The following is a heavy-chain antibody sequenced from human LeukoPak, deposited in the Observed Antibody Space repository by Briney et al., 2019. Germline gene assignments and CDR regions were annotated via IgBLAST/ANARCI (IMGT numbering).Heavy chain of an antibody. CDR2: INGDGTTT. D-gene: IGHD1-26*01. Sequence: GGSLRLSCAASGFTLSTHLMHWVRHAPGKGLVWVSRINGDGTTTSYADSVKGRFTISRVNAKSTLYLEMDSLRAEDTAIYYCARRWYTGTYYYFDLWGQGTLVTVSA. J-gene: IGHJ4*02. V-gene: IGHV3-74*01. CDR3: ARRWYTGTYYYFDL. CDR1: GFTLSTHL.